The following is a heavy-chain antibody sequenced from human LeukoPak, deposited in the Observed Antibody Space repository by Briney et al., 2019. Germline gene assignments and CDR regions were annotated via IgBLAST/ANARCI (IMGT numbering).Heavy chain of an antibody. J-gene: IGHJ4*02. CDR2: ISGSGYKT. D-gene: IGHD1-26*01. CDR3: AKEYSGSFSPFPSYFDY. Sequence: GGSLRLSCAASGFTFSSYAMSWVRQAPGKGLEWVSAISGSGYKTFYADSVKGRFTISRDNSKNTLYLQMNSLRAEDTAVYYCAKEYSGSFSPFPSYFDYWGQGTLVTVSS. V-gene: IGHV3-23*01. CDR1: GFTFSSYA.